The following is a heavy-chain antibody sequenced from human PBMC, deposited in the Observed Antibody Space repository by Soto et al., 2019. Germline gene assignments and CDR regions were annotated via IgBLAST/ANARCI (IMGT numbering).Heavy chain of an antibody. CDR1: GGSISTVDYW. D-gene: IGHD4-17*01. V-gene: IGHV4-30-4*01. J-gene: IGHJ4*02. CDR2: IDDGGRT. Sequence: QVQLQESGPGLVKPSQTLSLTCTVSGGSISTVDYWWSWIRQPPDVGLEWVGDIDDGGRTYNNPSLEGRVTMSHYPCQSRHSRTLSAVSAADTGLGYGARWQCGDKVGSWGQGTLVPVFS. CDR3: ARWQCGDKVGS.